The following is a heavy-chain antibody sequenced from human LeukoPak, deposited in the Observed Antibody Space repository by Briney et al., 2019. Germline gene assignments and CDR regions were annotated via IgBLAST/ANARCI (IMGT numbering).Heavy chain of an antibody. CDR1: GFIFSSYA. D-gene: IGHD2-15*01. Sequence: PGGSLRLSCAASGFIFSSYAMHWVRQAPGRGLEWVAVTSFHGRDKFYADSVKGRFTISRDNSKNTLYLQLNSPRVEDTAVYYCATQPCSDGRCYLLHWGQGTLVTVSS. J-gene: IGHJ4*02. CDR2: TSFHGRDK. CDR3: ATQPCSDGRCYLLH. V-gene: IGHV3-30*04.